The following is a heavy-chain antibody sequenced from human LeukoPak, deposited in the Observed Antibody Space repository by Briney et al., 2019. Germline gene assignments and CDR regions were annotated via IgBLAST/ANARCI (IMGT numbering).Heavy chain of an antibody. J-gene: IGHJ3*02. CDR2: ISYDGSNK. D-gene: IGHD3-22*01. Sequence: PGGSLRLSCAASGFTFSSYAMHWVRQAPGKGLEWVAVISYDGSNKYYADSVKGRFTISRDNSKNTLYLQMNSLRAEDTAVYYCANYDYYDSSGFDIWGQGTMVTVSS. CDR3: ANYDYYDSSGFDI. CDR1: GFTFSSYA. V-gene: IGHV3-30*04.